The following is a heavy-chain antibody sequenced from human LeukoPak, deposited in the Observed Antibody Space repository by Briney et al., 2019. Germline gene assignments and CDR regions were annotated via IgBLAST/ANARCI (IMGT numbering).Heavy chain of an antibody. Sequence: GGSLRLSCAASGFTFSSYAMSWVRQAPGKGLEWVSAISGSGGSTYYADSVKGRFTISRDNSKNTLYLQMNSLRAEDTAVYYCARDYAVVGAPTPVDYWGQGTLVTVSS. D-gene: IGHD1-26*01. CDR2: ISGSGGST. V-gene: IGHV3-23*01. CDR3: ARDYAVVGAPTPVDY. CDR1: GFTFSSYA. J-gene: IGHJ4*02.